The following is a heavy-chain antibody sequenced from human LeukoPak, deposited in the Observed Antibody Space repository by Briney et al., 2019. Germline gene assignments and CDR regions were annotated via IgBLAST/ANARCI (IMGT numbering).Heavy chain of an antibody. D-gene: IGHD1-26*01. CDR3: ARHDSPGIGGDFDY. CDR1: GGSISSSSYY. V-gene: IGHV4-39*01. J-gene: IGHJ4*02. CDR2: IYYSGST. Sequence: PSETLSLTCTVSGGSISSSSYYWGWIRQPPGKGLEWIGSIYYSGSTYYNPSLKGRVTISVNTSKNQFSLKLSSVTAADTAVYYCARHDSPGIGGDFDYWGQGTLVTVSS.